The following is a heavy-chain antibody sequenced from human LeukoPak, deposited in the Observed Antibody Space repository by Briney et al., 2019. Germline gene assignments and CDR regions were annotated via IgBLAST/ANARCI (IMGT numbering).Heavy chain of an antibody. CDR2: IKSKTDGETT. D-gene: IGHD3-22*01. Sequence: PGGSLRLSCAASGFTVSNAWTSWVRQAPGKGLEWVGRIKSKTDGETTDYAAPVKGRFTISRDDSKNTLYLQMNSLKTEDTAVYYCTTVYSDSGGFYFNYCDYWGQGTLVTVST. CDR3: TTVYSDSGGFYFNYCDY. J-gene: IGHJ4*02. CDR1: GFTVSNAW. V-gene: IGHV3-15*01.